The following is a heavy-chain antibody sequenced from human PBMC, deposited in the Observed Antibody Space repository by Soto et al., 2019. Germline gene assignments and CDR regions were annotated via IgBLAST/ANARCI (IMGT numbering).Heavy chain of an antibody. V-gene: IGHV3-15*07. CDR3: TTEGGPYGGNSKRSFDY. CDR2: IKSKTDGGTT. J-gene: IGHJ4*02. CDR1: GFTFSNAW. Sequence: GGSLRLSCAASGFTFSNAWMNWVRQAPGKGLEWVGRIKSKTDGGTTDYAAPVKGRFTISRDDSKNTLYLQMNSLKTEDTAVYYCTTEGGPYGGNSKRSFDYWGQGTLVTVSS. D-gene: IGHD2-21*02.